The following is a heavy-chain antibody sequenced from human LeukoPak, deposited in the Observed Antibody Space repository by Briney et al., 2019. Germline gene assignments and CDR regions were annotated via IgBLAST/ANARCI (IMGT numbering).Heavy chain of an antibody. J-gene: IGHJ4*02. CDR2: ISGGGGST. V-gene: IGHV3-23*01. CDR3: AKGGGDYYFDY. D-gene: IGHD4-17*01. CDR1: GFTFSSSA. Sequence: PGGSLRLSCEASGFTFSSSAMSWVRQAPGKGLECISGISGGGGSTDYADSVKGRFTISRDNSKNTLYLQMNSLRAEDTAVYYCAKGGGDYYFDYWGQGTLVTVSS.